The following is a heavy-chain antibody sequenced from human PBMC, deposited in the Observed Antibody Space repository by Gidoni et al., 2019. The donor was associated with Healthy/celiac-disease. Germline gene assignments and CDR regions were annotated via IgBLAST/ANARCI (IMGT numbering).Heavy chain of an antibody. D-gene: IGHD2-2*01. CDR2: ISISSSHT. CDR3: ARRDCITTSCYSDY. Sequence: QVQLVESGGGLVKPGGSLRLSCAASGFTFSDYYMSWIRQAPGKGLEWVSYISISSSHTNYADSVKGRFTISRDNAKNSLYLQMNSLRVEDTAVYYCARRDCITTSCYSDYWGQGTLVTVSS. CDR1: GFTFSDYY. J-gene: IGHJ4*02. V-gene: IGHV3-11*05.